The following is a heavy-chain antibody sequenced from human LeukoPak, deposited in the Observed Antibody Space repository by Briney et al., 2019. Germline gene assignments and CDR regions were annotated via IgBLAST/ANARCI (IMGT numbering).Heavy chain of an antibody. CDR1: GFTFSSHW. CDR3: ARGGFFRPYDY. D-gene: IGHD5-12*01. Sequence: GGSLRLSCAASGFTFSSHWMSWVRQAPGKGLEWVATIKKDGGQKGYGDSVRGRFTVSRDSATSSVYLQMNGLTGEDTAVYFCARGGFFRPYDYWGQGILVTVSS. J-gene: IGHJ4*01. CDR2: IKKDGGQK. V-gene: IGHV3-7*01.